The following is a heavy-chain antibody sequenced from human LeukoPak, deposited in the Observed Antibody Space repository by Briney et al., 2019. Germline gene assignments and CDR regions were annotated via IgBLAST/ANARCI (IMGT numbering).Heavy chain of an antibody. D-gene: IGHD6-13*01. V-gene: IGHV4-4*07. CDR2: IYTSGST. CDR1: GGSISSYY. J-gene: IGHJ5*02. Sequence: SETLSLTCTVSGGSISSYYWSWIRQPAGKGLEWIGRIYTSGSTNYNPSLKSRVTMSVDTSKNQFSLKLSSVTAADTAVYYCARDEREQQLVTFDPWGQGTLVTVSS. CDR3: ARDEREQQLVTFDP.